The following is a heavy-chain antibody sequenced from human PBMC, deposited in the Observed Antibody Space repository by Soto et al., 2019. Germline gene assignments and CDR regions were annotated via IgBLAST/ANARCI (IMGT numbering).Heavy chain of an antibody. CDR3: TTGSVEGV. Sequence: EVQLVESGGGFIYPGGSLRLSCAASGLTIINAWMNWVRQAPGKGLEWVGRIKTNTEGGTTDYAAAVKGRFTVSRDDSKHTLYLQMNSLNIEDTAVYYWTTGSVEGVWGQGTTVTVS. CDR2: IKTNTEGGTT. V-gene: IGHV3-15*07. CDR1: GLTIINAW. D-gene: IGHD2-15*01. J-gene: IGHJ6*02.